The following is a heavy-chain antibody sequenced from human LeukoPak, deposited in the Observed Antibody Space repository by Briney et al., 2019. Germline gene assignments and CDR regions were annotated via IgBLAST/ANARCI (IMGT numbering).Heavy chain of an antibody. CDR3: ATLKRFTGYVN. Sequence: SETLSLTCAVYGGSFSGYYWDWIRQPPGKGLEWIGSIYYSGSTYYNASLKSRVTISVDTSKNQFSLKLTSVTAADTAVYYCATLKRFTGYVNWGQGTLVTVSS. V-gene: IGHV4-39*01. CDR2: IYYSGST. D-gene: IGHD3-9*01. CDR1: GGSFSGYY. J-gene: IGHJ4*02.